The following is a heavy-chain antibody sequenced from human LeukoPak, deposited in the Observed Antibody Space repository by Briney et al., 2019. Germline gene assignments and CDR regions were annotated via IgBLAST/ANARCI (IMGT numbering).Heavy chain of an antibody. CDR3: ARDLPIYYYGSGSVDY. D-gene: IGHD3-10*01. CDR2: INPNSGGT. V-gene: IGHV1-2*02. J-gene: IGHJ4*02. Sequence: ASVKVSCKASGYTFTGYYMHWVRQAPGQGLEWMGWINPNSGGTNYAQKFQGRVTMTRDTSISTAYMELSRLRSDDTAVYYRARDLPIYYYGSGSVDYWGQGTLVTVSS. CDR1: GYTFTGYY.